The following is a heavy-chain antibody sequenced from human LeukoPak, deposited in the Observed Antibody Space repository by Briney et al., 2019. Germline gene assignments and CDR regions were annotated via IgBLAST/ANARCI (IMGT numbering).Heavy chain of an antibody. CDR2: IYYSGST. D-gene: IGHD3-22*01. CDR1: SGSISSYY. V-gene: IGHV4-59*06. J-gene: IGHJ4*02. CDR3: ARDSPDYYDSSFHFDY. Sequence: SETLSLTCTVSSGSISSYYWSWIRQHPGKGLEWIGYIYYSGSTYYNPSLKSRVTISVDTSKSQFSLKLSSVTAADTAVYYCARDSPDYYDSSFHFDYWGQGTLVTVSS.